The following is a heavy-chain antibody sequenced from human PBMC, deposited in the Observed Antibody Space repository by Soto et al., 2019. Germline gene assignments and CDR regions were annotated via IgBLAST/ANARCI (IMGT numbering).Heavy chain of an antibody. Sequence: SETLSLTCTVSGGSISSSSYYWGWIRQPPGKGLEWIGSIYYSGSTYYNPSLKSRVTISVDTSKNQFSLKLSSVTAADTAVYYCARHQYYDFWSGYAPFDYWGQGTLVTVSS. CDR2: IYYSGST. CDR1: GGSISSSSYY. V-gene: IGHV4-39*01. J-gene: IGHJ4*02. CDR3: ARHQYYDFWSGYAPFDY. D-gene: IGHD3-3*01.